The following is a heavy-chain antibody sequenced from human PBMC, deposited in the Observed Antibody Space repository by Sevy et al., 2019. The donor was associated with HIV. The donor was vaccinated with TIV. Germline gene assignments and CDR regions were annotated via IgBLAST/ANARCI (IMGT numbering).Heavy chain of an antibody. CDR2: ISYSGGT. V-gene: IGHV4-39*01. D-gene: IGHD3-16*02. CDR3: ARGIDYDHIWVTYRDY. CDR1: GVSISGTRHY. J-gene: IGHJ4*02. Sequence: SETLSLICAVSGVSISGTRHYWGWIRQPPGKGLEWIGSISYSGGTYYNPSVKSRVTISIDTSKNQFSLRSSSVTAADTAVYYCARGIDYDHIWVTYRDYWGQGILVTVSS.